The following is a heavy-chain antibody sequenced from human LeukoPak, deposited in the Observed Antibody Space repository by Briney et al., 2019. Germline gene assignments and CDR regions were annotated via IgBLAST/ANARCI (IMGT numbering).Heavy chain of an antibody. D-gene: IGHD3-10*01. V-gene: IGHV4-59*11. J-gene: IGHJ5*02. CDR1: GGSISSHY. CDR2: IYYSGST. Sequence: SETLSLTCTVSGGSISSHYWSWIRQPPGKGLEWIGYIYYSGSTNYNPSLKSRVTISVDTSKNQFSLKLSSVTAADTAVYYCARERMVRGVIGWFDPWGQGTLVTVSS. CDR3: ARERMVRGVIGWFDP.